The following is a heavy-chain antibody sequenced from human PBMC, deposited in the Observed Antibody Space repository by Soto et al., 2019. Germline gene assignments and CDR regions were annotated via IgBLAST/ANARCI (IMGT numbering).Heavy chain of an antibody. Sequence: SGPTLVNPTQTLTLTCTFSGFSLSTSGVGVGWIRQPPGKALEWLALIYWDDDKRYSPSLKSRLTITKDTSKNQVVLTMTNMDPVDTATYYCAHSAPRLGLFGELLLDASYYFDYWGQGTLVTVSS. J-gene: IGHJ4*02. V-gene: IGHV2-5*02. CDR2: IYWDDDK. CDR1: GFSLSTSGVG. D-gene: IGHD3-10*01. CDR3: AHSAPRLGLFGELLLDASYYFDY.